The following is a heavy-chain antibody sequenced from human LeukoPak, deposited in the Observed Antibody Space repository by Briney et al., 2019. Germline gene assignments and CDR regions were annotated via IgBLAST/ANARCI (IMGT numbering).Heavy chain of an antibody. D-gene: IGHD4-17*01. CDR3: ARAGGSTVTTLNYYYYYYYYMDV. CDR2: INHSGST. J-gene: IGHJ6*03. V-gene: IGHV4-34*01. CDR1: GGSFSGYY. Sequence: SSETLSLTCAVYGGSFSGYYWSWIRQPPGKGLEWIGEINHSGSTNYNPSLKSRVIISVDTSKNQFSLKLSSVTAADTAVYYCARAGGSTVTTLNYYYYYYYYMDVWGKGTTVTVSS.